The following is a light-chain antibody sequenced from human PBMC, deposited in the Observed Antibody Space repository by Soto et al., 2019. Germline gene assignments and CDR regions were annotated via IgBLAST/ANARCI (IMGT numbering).Light chain of an antibody. J-gene: IGKJ4*01. CDR3: QQFSSYPLT. Sequence: FTQSLSTVSLSPAERATLSCRASQSVSGSRLAWYQQKPGQAPRLLIYGAFRRVTGIPDRFSGGGSGTDFTLTISRLEPEDFAVYYCQQFSSYPLTFGGGTKVDIK. V-gene: IGKV3-20*01. CDR1: QSVSGSR. CDR2: GAF.